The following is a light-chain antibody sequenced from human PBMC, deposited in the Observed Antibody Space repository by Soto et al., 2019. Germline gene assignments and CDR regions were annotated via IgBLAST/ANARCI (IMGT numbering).Light chain of an antibody. CDR3: SSYTSSSTLHRV. Sequence: QSALTQPASVSGSPGQSITISCTGTSSDVGGYNYVSWYHQHPGKAPKLMIYEVGNRPSGVSNHFSGSKSGNTASLTISGLQADDEADYYCSSYTSSSTLHRVFGGGTKVTVL. J-gene: IGLJ3*02. V-gene: IGLV2-14*01. CDR1: SSDVGGYNY. CDR2: EVG.